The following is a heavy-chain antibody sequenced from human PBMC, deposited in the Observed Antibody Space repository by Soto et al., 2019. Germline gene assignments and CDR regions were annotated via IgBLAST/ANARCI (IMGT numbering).Heavy chain of an antibody. D-gene: IGHD6-19*01. CDR2: ISAYSGNT. V-gene: IGHV1-18*01. CDR3: ARDSSGWAGNFDY. Sequence: ASVKVPCKASGYTFTSFGISWVRQAPGQGLEWMGWISAYSGNTNYAQHLQGRVTMTTETSTSTAYMELRSLRSDDTAVYYCARDSSGWAGNFDYWGQGTLVTVPQ. J-gene: IGHJ4*02. CDR1: GYTFTSFG.